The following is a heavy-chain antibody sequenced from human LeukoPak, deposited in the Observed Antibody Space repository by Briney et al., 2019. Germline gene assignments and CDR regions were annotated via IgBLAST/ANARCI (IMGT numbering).Heavy chain of an antibody. CDR1: GYTFTSYA. CDR3: ARVSRATVTIDY. J-gene: IGHJ4*02. Sequence: GASVKVSCNASGYTFTSYAMHWVRQAPGQRLEWLGWINAGNGNTKYSQKFQGRVTITRDTSASTAYMELSSLRSEDTAVYYCARVSRATVTIDYWGEGTLVTVSS. CDR2: INAGNGNT. D-gene: IGHD4-11*01. V-gene: IGHV1-3*01.